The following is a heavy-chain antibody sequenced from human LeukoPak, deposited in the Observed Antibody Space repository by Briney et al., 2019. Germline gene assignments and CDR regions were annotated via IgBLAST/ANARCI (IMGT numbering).Heavy chain of an antibody. CDR3: ARAPSSGWYRAPFDY. J-gene: IGHJ4*02. D-gene: IGHD6-19*01. Sequence: GASVKVSCKASGYTFTSYYMHWVRQAPGQGLEWMGIINPSGGSTSYAQKFQGRVTMTRDTSTSTVYMELSSLRSEDTAVYYCARAPSSGWYRAPFDYWGQRTLVTVSS. CDR2: INPSGGST. V-gene: IGHV1-46*01. CDR1: GYTFTSYY.